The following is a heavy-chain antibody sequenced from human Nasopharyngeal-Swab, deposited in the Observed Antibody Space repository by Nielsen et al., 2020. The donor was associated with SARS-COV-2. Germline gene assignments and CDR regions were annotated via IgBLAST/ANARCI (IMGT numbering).Heavy chain of an antibody. CDR1: GFTFDDYA. V-gene: IGHV3-9*01. D-gene: IGHD3-10*01. CDR3: AKDSGRFGTTSDAFDI. CDR2: ISWNSGSI. Sequence: GGSLRLSCAASGFTFDDYAMHWVRQAPGKGLEWVSGISWNSGSIGYADSVKGRFTISRDNAKNSLYLQMNSLRAEDTALYYCAKDSGRFGTTSDAFDIWGQGTMVTVSS. J-gene: IGHJ3*02.